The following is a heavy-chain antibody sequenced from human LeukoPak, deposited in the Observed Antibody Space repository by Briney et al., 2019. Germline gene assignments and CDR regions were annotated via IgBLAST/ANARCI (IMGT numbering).Heavy chain of an antibody. V-gene: IGHV1-18*01. D-gene: IGHD2-21*02. CDR3: ARGGSRVVTYGNFDY. J-gene: IGHJ4*02. CDR2: ISTYSGNT. Sequence: ASVKVSCKPSGYTFASYAISWLRQAPGQGLEWMGWISTYSGNTNYAQKLQGRITMTIETSTSTAYMELRSLRSDDTAVYYCARGGSRVVTYGNFDYWGQGTLVTVSS. CDR1: GYTFASYA.